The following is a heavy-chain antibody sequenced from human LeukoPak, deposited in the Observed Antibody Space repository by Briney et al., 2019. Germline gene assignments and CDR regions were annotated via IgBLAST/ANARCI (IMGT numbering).Heavy chain of an antibody. CDR1: GGSFSGYY. CDR2: INHSGST. V-gene: IGHV4-34*01. D-gene: IGHD5-24*01. J-gene: IGHJ3*02. CDR3: ASLPGDETKHDAFDI. Sequence: PSETLSLTCAVYGGSFSGYYWSWIRQPPGKGLEWIGEINHSGSTNYNPSLKSRVTISVDTSKNQFSLKLSSVTAADTAVYYCASLPGDETKHDAFDIWGQGTMVTVSS.